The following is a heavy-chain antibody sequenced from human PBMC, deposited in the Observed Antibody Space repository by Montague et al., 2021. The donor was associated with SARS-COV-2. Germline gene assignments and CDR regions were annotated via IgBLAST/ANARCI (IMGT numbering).Heavy chain of an antibody. CDR3: ARQGDQLLLEYWLDP. J-gene: IGHJ5*02. V-gene: IGHV4-39*01. CDR1: GGSISSSSYY. CDR2: IDYSGST. D-gene: IGHD2-2*01. Sequence: SETLSLTCTVSGGSISSSSYYWGWIRQPPGKGLEWIGSIDYSGSTYYKPSLESRVTISVDTSKNQFSLKLSTVTAADTAVYYCARQGDQLLLEYWLDPWGQGTLVTVSS.